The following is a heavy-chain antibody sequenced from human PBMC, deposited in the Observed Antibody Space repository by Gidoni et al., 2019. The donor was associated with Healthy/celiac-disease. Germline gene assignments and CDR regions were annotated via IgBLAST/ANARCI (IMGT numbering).Heavy chain of an antibody. J-gene: IGHJ6*02. V-gene: IGHV3-23*01. D-gene: IGHD6-19*01. CDR3: AKGLGGAVALYYYYGMDV. Sequence: EVQLLESGGGLVQPGGSLRLSCAASGSTFSSFAMSWVRQAPGKGLEWVSAISGSGGSTYYADSVKGRFTISRDNSKNTLYLQMNSLRAEDTAVYYCAKGLGGAVALYYYYGMDVWGQGTTVTVSS. CDR2: ISGSGGST. CDR1: GSTFSSFA.